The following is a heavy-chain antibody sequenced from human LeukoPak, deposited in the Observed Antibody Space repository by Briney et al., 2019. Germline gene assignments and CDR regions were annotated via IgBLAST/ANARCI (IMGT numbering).Heavy chain of an antibody. D-gene: IGHD3-22*01. V-gene: IGHV4-30-4*08. CDR1: GGSISRGDYY. CDR2: IYYSGST. Sequence: SETLSLTCTVSGGSISRGDYYWSWIRQPPGKGLEWIGYIYYSGSTYYNPSLKSRVTISVDTSKNQFSLKLSSVTAADTAVYYCARETYYDSSGYYIIDYWGQGTLVTVSS. J-gene: IGHJ4*02. CDR3: ARETYYDSSGYYIIDY.